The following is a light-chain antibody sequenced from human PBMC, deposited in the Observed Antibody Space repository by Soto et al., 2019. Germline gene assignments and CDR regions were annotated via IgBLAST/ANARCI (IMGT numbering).Light chain of an antibody. CDR2: EVT. Sequence: QSVLTQPPSASGSPGQSVAISCTGTSSDVGGYDYVSWYQQHPGEAPTLIIYEVTKRPSGVPDRFSGSKSGNTASLTVSGLQAEDEADYYCSSYAGSNNLVFGGGTKLTVL. J-gene: IGLJ3*02. CDR1: SSDVGGYDY. V-gene: IGLV2-8*01. CDR3: SSYAGSNNLV.